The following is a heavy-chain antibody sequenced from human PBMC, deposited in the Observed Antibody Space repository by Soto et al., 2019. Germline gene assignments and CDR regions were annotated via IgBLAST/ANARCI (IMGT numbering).Heavy chain of an antibody. D-gene: IGHD2-15*01. V-gene: IGHV3-30*18. Sequence: QVQLVESGGGVVQPGNSLRLSCAASGFTFKNHGIHWVRQGPGKGLEWVALVSYLGSEKYYIDSVKGRFGVSRDNSKNTVYLQMNSLRPEDTAVYYCAKDRLLRTYYFDYWGQGTRVTVSS. CDR2: VSYLGSEK. CDR1: GFTFKNHG. J-gene: IGHJ4*02. CDR3: AKDRLLRTYYFDY.